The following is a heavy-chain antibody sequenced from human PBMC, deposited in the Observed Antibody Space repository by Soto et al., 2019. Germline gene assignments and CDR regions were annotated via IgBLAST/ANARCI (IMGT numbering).Heavy chain of an antibody. Sequence: EVQLVESGGGLLQPGGSLRLSCAASGFTFSSYWMHWVRQVPGKGLVWVSRISSDESTTNYADSVKGRFTISRDNAKNTLYLQMKSLAAGDTAVYYCVRASSAWSPYFDSWGQGALVTVSS. J-gene: IGHJ4*02. CDR1: GFTFSSYW. V-gene: IGHV3-74*01. D-gene: IGHD6-19*01. CDR2: ISSDESTT. CDR3: VRASSAWSPYFDS.